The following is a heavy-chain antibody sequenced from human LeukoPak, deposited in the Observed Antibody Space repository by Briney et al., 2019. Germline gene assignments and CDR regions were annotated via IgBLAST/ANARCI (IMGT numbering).Heavy chain of an antibody. Sequence: ASVKVSCKASGYTFTSYDINWVRQATGQGLEWMGWMNPNSGNTGYAQKFQGRVTMTRNTSISTACMELSSLRSEDTAVYYYARGGREFDAFDIWGQGTMVTVSS. D-gene: IGHD3-10*01. CDR1: GYTFTSYD. J-gene: IGHJ3*02. CDR2: MNPNSGNT. CDR3: ARGGREFDAFDI. V-gene: IGHV1-8*01.